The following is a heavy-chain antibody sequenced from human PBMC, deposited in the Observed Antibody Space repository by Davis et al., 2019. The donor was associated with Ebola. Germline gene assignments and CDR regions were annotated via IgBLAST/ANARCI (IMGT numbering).Heavy chain of an antibody. J-gene: IGHJ5*02. CDR3: AREDLTIFGVVTRYNWFDP. V-gene: IGHV1-3*01. CDR1: GYTFTSYA. CDR2: INAGNGNT. Sequence: AASVKVSCKASGYTFTSYAMHWVRQAPGQRLEWMGWINAGNGNTKYSQKFQGRVTITRDTSASTAYMELSSLRSEDTAVYYCAREDLTIFGVVTRYNWFDPWGQGTLVTVSS. D-gene: IGHD3-3*01.